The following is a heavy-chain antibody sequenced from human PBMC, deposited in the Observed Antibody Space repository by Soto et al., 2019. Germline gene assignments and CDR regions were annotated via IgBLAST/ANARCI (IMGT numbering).Heavy chain of an antibody. CDR2: IRSKANSYAT. J-gene: IGHJ4*02. CDR3: TRLSLGYCSSTSCAAGY. CDR1: GFTFSGSA. D-gene: IGHD2-2*01. V-gene: IGHV3-73*01. Sequence: GGSLSLSCAASGFTFSGSAMHWVRQASGKGLEWVGRIRSKANSYATAYAASVKGRFTISRDDSKNTAYLQMNSLKTEDTAVYYCTRLSLGYCSSTSCAAGYWGQGTLVTVS.